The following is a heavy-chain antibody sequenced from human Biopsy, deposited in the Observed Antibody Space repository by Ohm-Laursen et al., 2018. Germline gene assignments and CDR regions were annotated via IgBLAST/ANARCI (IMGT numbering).Heavy chain of an antibody. D-gene: IGHD7-27*01. V-gene: IGHV3-23*01. CDR3: VKHWGGYNFDS. Sequence: GSLRLSCTASGFTFNTYAMNWVRQAPGKGLEWVSHIDVSEDNTYYADSVRGRFTISRDNSKKMVHLQINSLRADDTAVYYCVKHWGGYNFDSWGQGTLVTASS. CDR2: IDVSEDNT. CDR1: GFTFNTYA. J-gene: IGHJ4*01.